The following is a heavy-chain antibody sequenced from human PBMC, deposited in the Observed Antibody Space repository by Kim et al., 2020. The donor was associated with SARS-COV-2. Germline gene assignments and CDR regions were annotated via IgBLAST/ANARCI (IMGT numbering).Heavy chain of an antibody. V-gene: IGHV4-59*08. Sequence: SETLSLTCTVSGGSINTYYWGWIRQPPGKELEWIGSFYYSGNTDYNPSLKSRVTISLDTSKSQLSLNLNSVTAADTAVYYCARRGGYNWFDPWGQGTLV. CDR3: ARRGGYNWFDP. CDR1: GGSINTYY. D-gene: IGHD6-25*01. J-gene: IGHJ5*02. CDR2: FYYSGNT.